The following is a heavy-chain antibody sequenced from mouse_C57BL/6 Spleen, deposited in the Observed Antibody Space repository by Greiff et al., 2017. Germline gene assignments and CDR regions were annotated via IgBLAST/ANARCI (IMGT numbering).Heavy chain of an antibody. Sequence: QVQLQQSGAELARPGASVKLSCRASGYTFTSYGISWVKQRTGQGLEWIGEIYPRSGNTYYNEKFKGKATLTADKSSSTAYMELRSLTSEDSAVYFCARYDYDVLFAYWGQGTLVTVSA. D-gene: IGHD2-4*01. CDR2: IYPRSGNT. CDR1: GYTFTSYG. V-gene: IGHV1-81*01. J-gene: IGHJ3*01. CDR3: ARYDYDVLFAY.